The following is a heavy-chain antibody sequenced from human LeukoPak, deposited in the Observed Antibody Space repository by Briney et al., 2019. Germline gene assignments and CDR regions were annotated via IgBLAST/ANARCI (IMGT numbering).Heavy chain of an antibody. CDR3: AKGYYSYGSGSFPYMDV. Sequence: PGGSLRLSCAASGFTFSSYGINWVRQAPGKGLEWVSAISGSGSSTHYADSVKGRFTISRDNSKNTLYLQMSSLRAEDTAIYYCAKGYYSYGSGSFPYMDVWGKGTTVTISS. CDR1: GFTFSSYG. V-gene: IGHV3-23*01. CDR2: ISGSGSST. J-gene: IGHJ6*03. D-gene: IGHD3-10*01.